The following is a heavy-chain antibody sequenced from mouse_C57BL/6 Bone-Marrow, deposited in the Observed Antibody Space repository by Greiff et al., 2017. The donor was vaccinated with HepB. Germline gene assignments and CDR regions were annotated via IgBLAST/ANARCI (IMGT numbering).Heavy chain of an antibody. CDR2: INPNNGGT. J-gene: IGHJ4*01. CDR3: ARGGWDDGYAMDY. Sequence: EVQLQQSGPELVKPGASVKMSCKASGYTFTDYNMHWVKQSHGKSLEWIGYINPNNGGTSYNQKFKGKATLTVNKSSSTAYMELRSLTSEDSAVYYCARGGWDDGYAMDYWGQGTSVTVSS. CDR1: GYTFTDYN. V-gene: IGHV1-22*01. D-gene: IGHD4-1*01.